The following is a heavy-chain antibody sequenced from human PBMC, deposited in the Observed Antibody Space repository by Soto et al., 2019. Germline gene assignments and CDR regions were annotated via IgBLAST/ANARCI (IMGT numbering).Heavy chain of an antibody. CDR1: GYTFTSYG. CDR2: ISAYNGNT. Sequence: ASVKVSCKASGYTFTSYGISWVRQAPGQGLEWMGWISAYNGNTNYAQKLQGRVTMTTDTSTSTAYMELRSLRSDDTAVYYCARTYDSSGYGDPIDYWGQGTLVTVSS. CDR3: ARTYDSSGYGDPIDY. V-gene: IGHV1-18*04. J-gene: IGHJ4*02. D-gene: IGHD3-22*01.